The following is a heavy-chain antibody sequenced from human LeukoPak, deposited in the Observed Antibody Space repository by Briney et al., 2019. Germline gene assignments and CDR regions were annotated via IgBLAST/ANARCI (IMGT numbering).Heavy chain of an antibody. CDR1: GGSISSGSYY. V-gene: IGHV4-61*02. D-gene: IGHD2-8*02. CDR2: IYIRGNT. Sequence: SETLSLTCTVSGGSISSGSYYWSWIRQPAGKGLEWIGRIYIRGNTSYNPSLKSRVTISADTSENQFSLKVSSVTAADTAVYYCARGYWFYFDYWGQGTLVTVSS. CDR3: ARGYWFYFDY. J-gene: IGHJ4*02.